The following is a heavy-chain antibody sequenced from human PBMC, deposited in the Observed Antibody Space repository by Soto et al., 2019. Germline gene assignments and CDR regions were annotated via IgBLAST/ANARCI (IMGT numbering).Heavy chain of an antibody. CDR2: INPNSGDT. J-gene: IGHJ6*02. Sequence: ASVKVSCKASGYTFSGYYIHWVRQAPGQGLEWMGWINPNSGDTNYAQKFQGRVTMTRGTSTTTAYMELSRLRSDDTAVYYCVRESGFRGFLECSLDVWGQGTTVTVAS. CDR3: VRESGFRGFLECSLDV. D-gene: IGHD3-3*01. CDR1: GYTFSGYY. V-gene: IGHV1-2*02.